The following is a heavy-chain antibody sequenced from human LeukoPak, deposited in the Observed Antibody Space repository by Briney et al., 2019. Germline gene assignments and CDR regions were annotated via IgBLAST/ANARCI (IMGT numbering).Heavy chain of an antibody. CDR2: IYYSGST. V-gene: IGHV4-59*01. J-gene: IGHJ6*02. CDR3: ARGYGYNPH. D-gene: IGHD5-24*01. Sequence: PSETLSLTCTVSGGSISSYYWSWMREPPGKGLEWSGYIYYSGSTNYNPSLKSRVTISVDTSKNQFSLKLSSVTAADTAVYYCARGYGYNPHWGQGTTVTVSS. CDR1: GGSISSYY.